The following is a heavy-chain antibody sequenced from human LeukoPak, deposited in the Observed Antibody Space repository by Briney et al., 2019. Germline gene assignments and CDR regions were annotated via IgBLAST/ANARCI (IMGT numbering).Heavy chain of an antibody. D-gene: IGHD3-22*01. CDR2: ISAYNGNT. CDR1: GYTFSSYG. V-gene: IGHV1-18*01. J-gene: IGHJ3*02. Sequence: ASVKVSCKASGYTFSSYGISWVRQAPGQGLEWMGWISAYNGNTNYARNLEGRVTMTTDTSTSTAYMELRSLKSDDTAVYYCAGDSPMIVVASDAFDIWGQGTMVTVSS. CDR3: AGDSPMIVVASDAFDI.